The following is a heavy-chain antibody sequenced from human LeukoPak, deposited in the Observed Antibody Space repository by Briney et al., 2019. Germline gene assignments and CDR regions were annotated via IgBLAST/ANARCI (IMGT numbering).Heavy chain of an antibody. CDR2: IYYSGST. D-gene: IGHD2-2*02. J-gene: IGHJ4*02. V-gene: IGHV4-39*01. CDR3: ASTSSIIVVVPAAIPYFDY. Sequence: SETLSLTCTVSGGSISSSSYYWGWIRQPPGKGLEWIGSIYYSGSTYYNPSLKSRVAISVDTSKNQFSLKLSSVTAAGTAVYYCASTSSIIVVVPAAIPYFDYWGQGTLVTVSS. CDR1: GGSISSSSYY.